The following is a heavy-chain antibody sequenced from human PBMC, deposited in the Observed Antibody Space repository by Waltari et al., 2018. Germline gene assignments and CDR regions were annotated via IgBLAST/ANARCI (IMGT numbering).Heavy chain of an antibody. Sequence: EVQLVESGGGLVRPGGSLKLGCVDSDFSFSDSAIHWVRQSSGKGLELVGRIRTKPNSYATAYGASVKGRFTISRDDSRNTAYLLMSGLKTEDTAVYYCATHDPLDHCGQGTLVTVSS. CDR1: DFSFSDSA. CDR2: IRTKPNSYAT. J-gene: IGHJ5*02. V-gene: IGHV3-73*01. CDR3: ATHDPLDH.